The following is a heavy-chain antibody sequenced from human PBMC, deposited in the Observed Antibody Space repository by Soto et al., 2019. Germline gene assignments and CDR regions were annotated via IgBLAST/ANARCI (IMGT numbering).Heavy chain of an antibody. CDR2: IYHSGST. Sequence: QVQLQESGPGLVKPSGTLSLTCAVSGGSISSSNWWSWVRQPPGKGLEWIGEIYHSGSTNYNPSLKSRVTISVDKSKNQFSLKLSSATAADTAVYYCARDGASYYDILTGYYGLDPWGQGTLVTVSS. J-gene: IGHJ5*02. D-gene: IGHD3-9*01. CDR3: ARDGASYYDILTGYYGLDP. V-gene: IGHV4-4*02. CDR1: GGSISSSNW.